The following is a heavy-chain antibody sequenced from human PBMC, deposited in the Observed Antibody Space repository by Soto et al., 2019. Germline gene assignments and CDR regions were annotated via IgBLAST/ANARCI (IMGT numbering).Heavy chain of an antibody. D-gene: IGHD2-2*01. Sequence: SETLSLTCTVSGGSISSGGYYWSWIRQPPGKGLERLGYIYYSGSTNYNPSLKSRVTISVDTPKNQFSLKLSSVTAADTAVYYCARHGVYCTTTSCYGPNFDYWGQGTLVTVSS. V-gene: IGHV4-61*08. J-gene: IGHJ4*02. CDR1: GGSISSGGYY. CDR3: ARHGVYCTTTSCYGPNFDY. CDR2: IYYSGST.